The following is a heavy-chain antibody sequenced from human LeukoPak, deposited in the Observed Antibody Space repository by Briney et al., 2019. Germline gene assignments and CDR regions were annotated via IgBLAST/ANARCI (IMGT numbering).Heavy chain of an antibody. D-gene: IGHD3-10*01. V-gene: IGHV3-48*03. CDR3: AREAGYGSGSYYNVGVDY. Sequence: PGGSLRLSCAASGFTFSSYEMNWVRQAPGKGLEWVSYISSSGSTIYYADSVKGRFTISRDNAKNSLYLQMNSLRAEDTAVYYCAREAGYGSGSYYNVGVDYWGQGTLVTVSS. J-gene: IGHJ4*02. CDR2: ISSSGSTI. CDR1: GFTFSSYE.